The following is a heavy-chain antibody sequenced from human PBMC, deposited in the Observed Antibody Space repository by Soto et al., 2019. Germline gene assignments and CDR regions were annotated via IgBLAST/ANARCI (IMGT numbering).Heavy chain of an antibody. CDR2: ISGRSGKT. CDR3: AKIIGLYYDVLTGYCDY. CDR1: GFTFSNYA. Sequence: EVQLLESGGGLVQPGGSLRLSCAASGFTFSNYAMSWVRQAPGKGLEWVSVISGRSGKTYYVDSVKGRFTISRDNSKNTLYLQMNSLRAEDTAVYFCAKIIGLYYDVLTGYCDYWGQGTLVTVSS. V-gene: IGHV3-23*01. D-gene: IGHD3-9*01. J-gene: IGHJ4*02.